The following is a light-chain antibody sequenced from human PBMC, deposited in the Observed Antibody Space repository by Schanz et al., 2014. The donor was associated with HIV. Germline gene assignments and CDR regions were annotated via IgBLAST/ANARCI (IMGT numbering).Light chain of an antibody. CDR3: SSYTSSSTVL. J-gene: IGLJ2*01. V-gene: IGLV2-14*03. CDR2: DVS. CDR1: SSDVGNYNY. Sequence: QSALTQPASVSGSPGQSITISCTGTSSDVGNYNYLSWYQQLPGKVPKLMIYDVSNRASGVSNRFSGSKSGNTASLTISGLQAEDETDYYCSSYTSSSTVLFGGGTKLTVL.